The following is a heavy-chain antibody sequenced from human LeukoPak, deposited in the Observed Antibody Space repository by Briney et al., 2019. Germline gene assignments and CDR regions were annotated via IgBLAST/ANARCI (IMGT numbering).Heavy chain of an antibody. CDR2: ISSSSVI. CDR1: GFTFSSYS. J-gene: IGHJ4*02. CDR3: ARGAYSGRSSYFDY. V-gene: IGHV3-48*01. D-gene: IGHD3-10*01. Sequence: GGSLRLSCAASGFTFSSYSIYWVRQAPGKGLEWISYISSSSVIDYADSVKGRFTVSRDNAKNSLFLQMNSLRAEDTAVYYCARGAYSGRSSYFDYWGQGTLVTVSS.